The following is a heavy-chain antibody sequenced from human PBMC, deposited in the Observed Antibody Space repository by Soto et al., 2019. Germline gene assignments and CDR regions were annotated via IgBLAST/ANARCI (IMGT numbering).Heavy chain of an antibody. D-gene: IGHD4-17*01. CDR3: AREASYGDYDNWFAP. V-gene: IGHV3-33*01. Sequence: QVQLVESGGGVVQPGRSLRLSCAASGFTFSSYGMHWVRQAPGKGLEWVAVIWYDGSNKYYADSVKGRFTISRDNCKNTRYLQMNGPRAEDTGVYYCAREASYGDYDNWFAPGGQGTLVTVSS. CDR2: IWYDGSNK. CDR1: GFTFSSYG. J-gene: IGHJ5*02.